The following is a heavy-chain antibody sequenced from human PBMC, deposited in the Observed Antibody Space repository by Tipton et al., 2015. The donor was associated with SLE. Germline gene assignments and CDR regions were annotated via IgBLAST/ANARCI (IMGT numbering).Heavy chain of an antibody. Sequence: TLSLTCAVSGSSITNGYYWGWIRQPPGKGLEWIGSIYHSGNTYYNPSLKNRVTISIDTSKNQFSLKLTSVTAADSAVYFCARDREFLWYETVGDAFEHWDQGKMVTVSS. CDR2: IYHSGNT. CDR3: ARDREFLWYETVGDAFEH. J-gene: IGHJ3*01. V-gene: IGHV4-38-2*02. D-gene: IGHD6-13*01. CDR1: GSSITNGYY.